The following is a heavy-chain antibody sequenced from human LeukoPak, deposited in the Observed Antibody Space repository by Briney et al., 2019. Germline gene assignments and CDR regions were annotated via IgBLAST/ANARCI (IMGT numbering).Heavy chain of an antibody. CDR2: ISGGGGST. D-gene: IGHD3-22*01. V-gene: IGHV3-23*01. J-gene: IGHJ4*02. CDR3: AKDLRYDSSGYYSY. CDR1: GFTFSNYA. Sequence: GGSLRLSCAASGFTFSNYAMSWVRQAPGKGLEWVSAISGGGGSTYYADSVKGRSTISRDNSKNTLYLQMNSLRAEDTAAYYCAKDLRYDSSGYYSYWGQGTLVTVSS.